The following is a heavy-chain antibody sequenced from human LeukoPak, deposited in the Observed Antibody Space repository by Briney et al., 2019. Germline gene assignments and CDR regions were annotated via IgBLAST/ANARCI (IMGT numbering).Heavy chain of an antibody. V-gene: IGHV4-34*01. J-gene: IGHJ4*02. CDR3: ARGPDLVWLPDY. D-gene: IGHD3-3*01. CDR1: GGSFSGYY. CDR2: INHSGST. Sequence: SETLSLTCAVYGGSFSGYYWSWIRQPPGKGLEWIGEINHSGSTNYNPSLKSRVTISVDTSKNQFSLKLSSVTAADTAVYYCARGPDLVWLPDYWGQGTLVTVSS.